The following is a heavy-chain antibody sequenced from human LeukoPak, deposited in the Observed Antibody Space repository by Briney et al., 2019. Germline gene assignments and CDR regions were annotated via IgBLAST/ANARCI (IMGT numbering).Heavy chain of an antibody. Sequence: SETLSLTCTVSGGSISSYYWGWIRQPPGKGLEWIGYIYYSGSTNYNPSLKSRVTISVDTSKNQFSLKLSSVTAADTAVYYCARVYCSSTSCYTRSYWYFDLWGRGTLVTVSS. CDR1: GGSISSYY. V-gene: IGHV4-59*01. CDR2: IYYSGST. J-gene: IGHJ2*01. CDR3: ARVYCSSTSCYTRSYWYFDL. D-gene: IGHD2-2*02.